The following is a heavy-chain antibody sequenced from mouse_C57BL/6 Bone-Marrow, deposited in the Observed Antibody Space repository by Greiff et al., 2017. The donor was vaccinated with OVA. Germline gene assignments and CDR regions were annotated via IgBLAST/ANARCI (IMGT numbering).Heavy chain of an antibody. Sequence: EVHLVESGGDLVKPGGSLKLSCAASGFTFSSYGMSWVRQTPDKRLEWVATISSGGSYTYYPDSVKGRFTISRDNAKNTLYLQMSSLKSEDTAMYYCARRDYYGSYYAMDYWGQGTSVTVSS. CDR1: GFTFSSYG. V-gene: IGHV5-6*01. J-gene: IGHJ4*01. CDR2: ISSGGSYT. D-gene: IGHD1-1*01. CDR3: ARRDYYGSYYAMDY.